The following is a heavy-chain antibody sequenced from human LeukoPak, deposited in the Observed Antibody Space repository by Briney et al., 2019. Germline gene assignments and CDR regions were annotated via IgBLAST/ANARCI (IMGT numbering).Heavy chain of an antibody. CDR1: GFTFSNYG. CDR3: ASDPGGGRWWVLQY. CDR2: VGYDGSKK. D-gene: IGHD6-13*01. Sequence: GSSLRHSCAASGFTFSNYGMHWVRQAPGKGLEWVAVVGYDGSKKVYADSVKGRFRISRDNSKNTLFLQMDSLRVEDTGVYYCASDPGGGRWWVLQYWGQGTLATVSS. J-gene: IGHJ4*02. V-gene: IGHV3-33*01.